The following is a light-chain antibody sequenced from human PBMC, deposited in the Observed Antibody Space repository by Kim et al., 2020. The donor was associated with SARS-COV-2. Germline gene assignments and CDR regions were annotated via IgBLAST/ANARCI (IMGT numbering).Light chain of an antibody. V-gene: IGLV2-23*02. CDR3: CSCAGSSTVV. CDR1: SSDVGSYNL. J-gene: IGLJ2*01. Sequence: GQSITISCTGTSSDVGSYNLVSWYQQHPGKAPKPMIYEVSKRPSGVSNRFSGSKSGNTASLTISGLQAEDEADYYCCSCAGSSTVVFGGGTQLTVL. CDR2: EVS.